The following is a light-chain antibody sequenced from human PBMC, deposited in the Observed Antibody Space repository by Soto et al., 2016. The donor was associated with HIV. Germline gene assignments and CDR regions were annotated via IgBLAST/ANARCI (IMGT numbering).Light chain of an antibody. CDR3: QQSYSTPWT. Sequence: DIQMTQSPSSLSASVEDRVTITCRASQNIKSYLNWYQKKVGEAPKLLIFAAVNLQSGVPSRFSGSVSGTDFIPTITSLQPEDFATYYCQQSYSTPWTFGLGTRVELK. V-gene: IGKV1-39*01. CDR2: AAV. J-gene: IGKJ1*01. CDR1: QNIKSY.